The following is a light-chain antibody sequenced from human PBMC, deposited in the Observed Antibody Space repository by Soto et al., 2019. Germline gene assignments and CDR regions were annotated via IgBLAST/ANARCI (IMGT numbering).Light chain of an antibody. V-gene: IGKV1-27*01. Sequence: DIQMTQSPSSLSASVGDRVTITCRASQGISNYLAWYQQKPGKVPKLLIYAASTLQSGVPFRFSGSGSGTDFTLAITGLQPEDVATYYCQKYSSAPWTFGQGIKVEIK. CDR3: QKYSSAPWT. J-gene: IGKJ1*01. CDR1: QGISNY. CDR2: AAS.